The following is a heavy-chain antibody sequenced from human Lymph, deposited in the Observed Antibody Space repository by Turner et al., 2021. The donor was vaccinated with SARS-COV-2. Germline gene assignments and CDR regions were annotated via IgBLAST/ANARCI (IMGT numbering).Heavy chain of an antibody. CDR1: GFTFSSYS. V-gene: IGHV3-21*01. J-gene: IGHJ4*02. CDR3: ARGPPDFPYYFDY. Sequence: EVQLVESGAGLVKPGGSLRLSCAASGFTFSSYSMNWVRQAPGKGLEWVPSITFTSSYIYYADSVKGRFTISRDNAKNSLYLQMNSLRAEDTAVYYCARGPPDFPYYFDYWGQGTLVTVSS. CDR2: ITFTSSYI. D-gene: IGHD2-21*02.